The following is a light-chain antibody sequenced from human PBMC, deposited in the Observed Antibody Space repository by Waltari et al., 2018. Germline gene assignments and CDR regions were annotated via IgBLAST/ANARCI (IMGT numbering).Light chain of an antibody. CDR1: SSDVGGYNY. J-gene: IGLJ2*01. V-gene: IGLV2-11*01. Sequence: QSALTQPRSVSGSPGQSVTISCTGTSSDVGGYNYVSWYQQHPGKAPKLMIYEVSKRPSGVPERFSGSKTCNTASLTISGLQAEDEADDYCCSYAGSYPGVFGGGTKLTVL. CDR2: EVS. CDR3: CSYAGSYPGV.